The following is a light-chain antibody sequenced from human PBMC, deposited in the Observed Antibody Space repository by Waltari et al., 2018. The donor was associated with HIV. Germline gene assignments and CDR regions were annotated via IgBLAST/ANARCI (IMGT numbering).Light chain of an antibody. J-gene: IGLJ6*01. Sequence: QSALTQPPSASGSLGQSVTIYCTGTSSDVGGYEYVSWYQQHPDKAPKLIIYEVNKRPSGVPDRFSGSKSDNTASLTVAGLQDDDEAHYYCASYGDTNRVLFGGGTRVTVL. V-gene: IGLV2-8*01. CDR2: EVN. CDR3: ASYGDTNRVL. CDR1: SSDVGGYEY.